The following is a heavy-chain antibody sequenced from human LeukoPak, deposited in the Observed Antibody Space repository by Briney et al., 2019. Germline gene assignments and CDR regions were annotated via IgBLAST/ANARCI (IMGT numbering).Heavy chain of an antibody. CDR3: ARSIGGSYPSFDY. J-gene: IGHJ4*02. CDR2: ISYDGSNK. CDR1: GFIFSSYA. D-gene: IGHD1-26*01. V-gene: IGHV3-30-3*01. Sequence: GGSLRLSCAASGFIFSSYAMHWVRQAPDKGLEWVALISYDGSNKYYADSLKGRITISRDDSKNTLYVQMNSLRAEDTAVYYCARSIGGSYPSFDYWGQGTLVTVSS.